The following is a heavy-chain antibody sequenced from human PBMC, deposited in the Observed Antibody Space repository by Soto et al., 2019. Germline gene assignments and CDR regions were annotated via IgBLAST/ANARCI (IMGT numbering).Heavy chain of an antibody. Sequence: EVQLLESGGGFVQPWGSLRLSCAASGFTFSSYAMSWVRQAPGEGLGGGSAISGSGVSTYYADSVKGRFTISRDNSKNTLYLQMNSLRAEDTAVYYCAKEQKDSSSWSELNYWGQGTLVTVSS. CDR2: ISGSGVST. D-gene: IGHD6-13*01. J-gene: IGHJ4*02. CDR3: AKEQKDSSSWSELNY. V-gene: IGHV3-23*01. CDR1: GFTFSSYA.